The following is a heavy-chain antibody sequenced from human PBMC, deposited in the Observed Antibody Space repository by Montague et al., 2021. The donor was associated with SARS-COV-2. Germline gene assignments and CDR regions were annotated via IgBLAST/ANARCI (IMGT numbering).Heavy chain of an antibody. J-gene: IGHJ5*01. CDR3: ARDRGRYFDSGSYNWLDS. V-gene: IGHV4-59*01. D-gene: IGHD3-10*01. CDR1: GGSISPYY. Sequence: SETLSLTCTVSGGSISPYYWTWIRRPPGKGLEWIGYIYYTGNTKYKPSLKSRVTISVDTSKNQFSLNLKSVTAAGTAVYYCARDRGRYFDSGSYNWLDSWGQGTLVTVSS. CDR2: IYYTGNT.